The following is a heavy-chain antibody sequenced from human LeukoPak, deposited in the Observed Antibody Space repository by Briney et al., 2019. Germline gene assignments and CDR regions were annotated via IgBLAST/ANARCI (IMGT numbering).Heavy chain of an antibody. J-gene: IGHJ2*01. D-gene: IGHD7-27*01. CDR1: GFSISSKY. CDR2: LHSGGHT. CDR3: VRGLSGVSAWYFDL. Sequence: GGSLRLSCAASGFSISSKYLSWVRQAPGEGLVWVSALHSGGHTFYADSVRGRFSISRDISKNTLYLQMTDLGAEDTALYYCVRGLSGVSAWYFDLWGRGTLVTVSS. V-gene: IGHV3-53*01.